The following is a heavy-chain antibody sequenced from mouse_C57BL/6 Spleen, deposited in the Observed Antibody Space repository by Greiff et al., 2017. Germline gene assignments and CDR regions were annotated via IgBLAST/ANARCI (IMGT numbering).Heavy chain of an antibody. CDR2: ISDGGSYT. D-gene: IGHD5-2*01. J-gene: IGHJ3*01. CDR3: ARRREYH. CDR1: GFTFSSYA. Sequence: EVNLVESGGGLVKPGGSLKLSCAASGFTFSSYAMSWVRQTPEKRLEWVATISDGGSYTYYPDNVKGRFTISRDNAKNNLYLQMSHLKSEDTAMYYCARRREYHWGQGTLVTVSA. V-gene: IGHV5-4*03.